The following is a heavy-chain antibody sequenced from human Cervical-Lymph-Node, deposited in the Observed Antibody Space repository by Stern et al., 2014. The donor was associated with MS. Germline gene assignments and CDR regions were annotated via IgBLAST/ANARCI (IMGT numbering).Heavy chain of an antibody. J-gene: IGHJ4*02. D-gene: IGHD4-11*01. CDR1: GYSFTNYW. Sequence: EVQLVASGAGVKRPGQSLKISCRASGYSFTNYWVAWVRQKPGKGLEWMGIIHPGDSEVRYSPSFQGRVTMSVDRSINTAYLQWSSLQPSDTAMYYCARQLGHSNFLHYWGLGVLVTVSS. CDR3: ARQLGHSNFLHY. V-gene: IGHV5-51*01. CDR2: IHPGDSEV.